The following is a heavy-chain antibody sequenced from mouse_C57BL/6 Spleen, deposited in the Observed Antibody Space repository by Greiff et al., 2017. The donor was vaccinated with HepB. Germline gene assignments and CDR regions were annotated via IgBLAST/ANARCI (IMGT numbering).Heavy chain of an antibody. J-gene: IGHJ4*01. D-gene: IGHD1-1*01. CDR2: IHPSDSDT. Sequence: QVQLQQPGAELVKPGASVKVSCKASGYTFTSYWMHWVKQRPGQGLEWIGRIHPSDSDTNYNQKFKGKATLTVDKSSSTAYMQLSSLTSEDSAVYYCAMITTVVADYYAMDYWGQGTSVTVSS. CDR1: GYTFTSYW. V-gene: IGHV1-74*01. CDR3: AMITTVVADYYAMDY.